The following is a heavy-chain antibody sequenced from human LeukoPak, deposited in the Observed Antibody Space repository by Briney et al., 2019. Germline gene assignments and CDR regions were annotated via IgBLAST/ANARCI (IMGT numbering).Heavy chain of an antibody. CDR2: VYYSGST. CDR1: GGSISNYY. Sequence: SETLSLTCTVSGGSISNYYWSWIRQPPGKGLEWIGYVYYSGSTNYNPSLKSRVTISADTSKKQFSLKLTSVTAADTAVYYCARGAGGYRFDPWGQGTLVTVSS. V-gene: IGHV4-59*01. CDR3: ARGAGGYRFDP. J-gene: IGHJ5*02. D-gene: IGHD1-1*01.